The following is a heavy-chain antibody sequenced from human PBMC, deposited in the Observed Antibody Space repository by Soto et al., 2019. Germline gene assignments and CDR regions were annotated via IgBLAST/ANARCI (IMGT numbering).Heavy chain of an antibody. CDR2: IYHSGNT. D-gene: IGHD2-2*02. CDR3: ARARFQVLYGKPYFDS. CDR1: GGSISSGGYS. V-gene: IGHV4-30-2*05. J-gene: IGHJ4*02. Sequence: SETLSLTCAVSGGSISSGGYSWSWIRQPPGKGLEWIGNIYHSGNTYYNPSLKSRLTISVDTSKNHFSLMVDSVTAADTAVYYCARARFQVLYGKPYFDSWGQGTLVTVSS.